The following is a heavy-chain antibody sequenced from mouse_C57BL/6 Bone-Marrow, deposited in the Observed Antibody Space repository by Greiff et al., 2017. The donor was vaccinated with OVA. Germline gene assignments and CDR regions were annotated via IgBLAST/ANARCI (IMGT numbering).Heavy chain of an antibody. Sequence: VQLQQSVAELVRPGASVKLSCTASGFNINNTYMHWVKQRPEQGLEWIGRIDPANGNTKYAPKFQGKATITADTSSNTAYLQLSSLTSEDTAIYYCASITTVVHWYFDVWGTGTTVTVSS. V-gene: IGHV14-3*01. J-gene: IGHJ1*03. CDR1: GFNINNTY. CDR2: IDPANGNT. CDR3: ASITTVVHWYFDV. D-gene: IGHD1-1*01.